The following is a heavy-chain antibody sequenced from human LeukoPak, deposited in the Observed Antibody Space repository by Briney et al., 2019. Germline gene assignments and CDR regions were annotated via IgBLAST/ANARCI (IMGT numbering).Heavy chain of an antibody. CDR2: IYYSGST. CDR3: AREHRYCSSTSCPNWFDP. CDR1: GGSISSYY. V-gene: IGHV4-59*01. Sequence: SETLSLTCTVSGGSISSYYWSWIRQPPGKGLEWIGYIYYSGSTNYNPSLKGRVTISVDTSKNQFSLKLSSVTAADTTVYYCAREHRYCSSTSCPNWFDPWGQGTLVTVSS. J-gene: IGHJ5*02. D-gene: IGHD2-2*01.